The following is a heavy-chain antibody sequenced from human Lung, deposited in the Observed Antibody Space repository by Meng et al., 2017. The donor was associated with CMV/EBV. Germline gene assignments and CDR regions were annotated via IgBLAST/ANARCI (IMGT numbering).Heavy chain of an antibody. D-gene: IGHD6-13*01. Sequence: HLQDPGPGMVMPSDTLYLSCPVYGASITSYYWSWIRQPAGKGLEWIGRISASGNTRYNPSLKSRVTMSVDTSKNQFSLKLSSVTAADTAVYYCARDFGSSWYPNWFDPWGQGTLVTVSS. CDR3: ARDFGSSWYPNWFDP. CDR1: GASITSYY. V-gene: IGHV4-4*07. CDR2: ISASGNT. J-gene: IGHJ5*02.